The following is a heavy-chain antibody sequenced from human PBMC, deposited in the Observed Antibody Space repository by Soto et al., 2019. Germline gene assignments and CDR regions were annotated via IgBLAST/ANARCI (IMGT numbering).Heavy chain of an antibody. V-gene: IGHV3-23*01. J-gene: IGHJ4*02. Sequence: EVQLLESGGGLVQPGGSLRLSCAASGFTFSSYAMSWVRQAPGKGLEWVSAISGSGGSTYYADSVKGRFTISRDNSKNTLYLQMNSLRAEDTAVYYCAKVCGGGGCYSQHLDYWGQGTLVTVSS. CDR3: AKVCGGGGCYSQHLDY. CDR2: ISGSGGST. D-gene: IGHD2-15*01. CDR1: GFTFSSYA.